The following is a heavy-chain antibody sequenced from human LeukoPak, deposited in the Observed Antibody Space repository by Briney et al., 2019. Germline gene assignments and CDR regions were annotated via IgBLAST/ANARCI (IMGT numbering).Heavy chain of an antibody. CDR3: AKAPVTTCSGAYCYPFDY. V-gene: IGHV3-23*01. Sequence: GGSLRLSCAASGFTLSSYAMSWVRQGPGKGLEWVSAISVSGNTYHADSVKGRFTISRDSSKNTLYLQMNSLRAGDAGVYYCAKAPVTTCSGAYCYPFDYWRQGTLVTVSS. J-gene: IGHJ4*02. CDR1: GFTLSSYA. D-gene: IGHD2-15*01. CDR2: ISVSGNT.